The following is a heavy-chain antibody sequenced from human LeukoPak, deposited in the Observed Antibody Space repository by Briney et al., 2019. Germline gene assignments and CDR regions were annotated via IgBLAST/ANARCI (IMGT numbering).Heavy chain of an antibody. CDR2: ISYDGSDK. D-gene: IGHD6-19*01. CDR1: GFTFSNYA. J-gene: IGHJ4*02. V-gene: IGHV3-30-3*01. Sequence: GGSLRLSCAASGFTFSNYAMHWVRQAPGKGLEWVAVISYDGSDKYYADSVKGRFTISRDNSKNTLYLQMNSLRPEDTAVYYCARDWGRRYSSGWYGDFDYWGQGTLVTVSS. CDR3: ARDWGRRYSSGWYGDFDY.